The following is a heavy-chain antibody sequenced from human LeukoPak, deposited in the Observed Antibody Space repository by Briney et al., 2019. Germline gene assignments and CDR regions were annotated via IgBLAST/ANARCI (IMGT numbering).Heavy chain of an antibody. J-gene: IGHJ6*04. CDR1: GGSISSYY. V-gene: IGHV4-59*01. D-gene: IGHD3-9*01. CDR2: MYHSGST. CDR3: ARDKGDDILTGYSRTLDV. Sequence: KPSETLSLTCTVSGGSISSYYWSWIRQPPGKGLEWIGTMYHSGSTYYNPSLKSRVTISVDTSKNQFSLKLSSVTAADTAVYYCARDKGDDILTGYSRTLDVWGKGTTVTISS.